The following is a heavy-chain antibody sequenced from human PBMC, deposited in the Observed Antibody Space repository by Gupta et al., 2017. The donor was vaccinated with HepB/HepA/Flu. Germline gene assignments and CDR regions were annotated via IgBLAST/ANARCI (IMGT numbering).Heavy chain of an antibody. J-gene: IGHJ4*02. V-gene: IGHV4-34*01. D-gene: IGHD2-8*01. CDR1: GGSFSGYY. CDR2: INHSGST. CDR3: ARGRVEYYCTNGVCYAFDY. Sequence: QVQLQQWGAGLLKPSETLSLTCAVYGGSFSGYYWCWIRQPPWKGLKWIGEINHSGSTNYNPSLKSRVAISVDTSKNQFSLKLSSVTAADTAVYYCARGRVEYYCTNGVCYAFDYWGQGTLVTVSS.